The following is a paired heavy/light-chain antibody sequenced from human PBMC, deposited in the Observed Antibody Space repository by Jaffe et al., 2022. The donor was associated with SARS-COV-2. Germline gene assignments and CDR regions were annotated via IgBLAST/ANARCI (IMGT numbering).Heavy chain of an antibody. Sequence: EVQLLESGGGLVQPGGSLRLSCAASGFTFSSYAMSWVRQAPGKGLEWVSAISGSGGSTYYADSVKGRFTISRDNSKNTLYLQMNSLRAEDTAVYYCAKEVPHYYDSSGYYYEHGWFDPWGQGTLVTVSS. CDR2: ISGSGGST. V-gene: IGHV3-23*01. D-gene: IGHD3-22*01. J-gene: IGHJ5*02. CDR3: AKEVPHYYDSSGYYYEHGWFDP. CDR1: GFTFSSYA.
Light chain of an antibody. CDR2: YYSDSDK. V-gene: IGLV5-37*01. CDR3: MIWPSNA. Sequence: QPVLTQPPSSSASPGESARLTCTLPSDINVGSYNIYWYQQKPGSPPRYLLYYYSDSDKGQGSGVPSRFSGSKDASANTGILLISGLQSEDEADYYCMIWPSNAFGGGTKLTVL. CDR1: SDINVGSYN. J-gene: IGLJ3*02.